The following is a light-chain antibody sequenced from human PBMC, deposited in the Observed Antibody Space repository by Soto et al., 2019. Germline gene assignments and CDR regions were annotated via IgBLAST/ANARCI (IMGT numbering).Light chain of an antibody. CDR2: DAS. J-gene: IGKJ3*01. Sequence: EIVLTQSPATLSFSPGERATLSCRASQSVSSYLAWYQQKPGQAPRLLIYDASNRATGIPARFSGSVSGTALPLTISRLEPEDFAVYYCQQRSNWPPVFGPGTIAHIK. V-gene: IGKV3-11*01. CDR1: QSVSSY. CDR3: QQRSNWPPV.